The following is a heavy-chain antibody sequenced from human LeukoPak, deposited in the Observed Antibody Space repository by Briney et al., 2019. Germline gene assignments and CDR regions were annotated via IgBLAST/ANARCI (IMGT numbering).Heavy chain of an antibody. V-gene: IGHV4-34*01. CDR2: INHRGST. CDR3: ARAEWEYYFDY. Sequence: SETLSLTCTVSGGSISSYYWSWIRQPPGKGLEWIGEINHRGSTNYNPSLKSRVTISVDTSKNQFSLKLSSVTAADTAVYYCARAEWEYYFDYWGQGTLVTVSS. J-gene: IGHJ4*02. CDR1: GGSISSYY. D-gene: IGHD1-26*01.